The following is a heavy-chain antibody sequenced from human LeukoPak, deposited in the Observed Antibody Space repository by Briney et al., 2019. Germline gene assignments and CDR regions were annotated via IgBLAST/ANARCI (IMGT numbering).Heavy chain of an antibody. J-gene: IGHJ4*02. CDR2: IIPNSGDT. Sequence: GASVKVSCKASGYTFTDYYIHWVRQAPGQGLEWMGWIIPNSGDTNYAQKFQGRVTITRDTSITTAYLELTRLISDDSAVYYCARGGGGAATGFHRGQGSLVTVSS. CDR1: GYTFTDYY. V-gene: IGHV1-2*02. CDR3: ARGGGGAATGFH. D-gene: IGHD1-1*01.